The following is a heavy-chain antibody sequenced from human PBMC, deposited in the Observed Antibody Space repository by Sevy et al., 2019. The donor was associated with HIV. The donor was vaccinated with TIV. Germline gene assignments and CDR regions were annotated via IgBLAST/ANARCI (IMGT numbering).Heavy chain of an antibody. Sequence: GESLKISCAASGFTFDNYAMNWVRQAPGKGLEWVAVISYEGTETFYAASVEGRFTISRDNSKNMLSLQINSLRPEDTAVYYCARGGGYSGKWYPLYWGHGTLVTVSS. J-gene: IGHJ4*01. CDR3: ARGGGYSGKWYPLY. CDR1: GFTFDNYA. D-gene: IGHD1-26*01. V-gene: IGHV3-30-3*01. CDR2: ISYEGTET.